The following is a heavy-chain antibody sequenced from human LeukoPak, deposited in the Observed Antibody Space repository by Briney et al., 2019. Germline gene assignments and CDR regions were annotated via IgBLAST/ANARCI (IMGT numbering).Heavy chain of an antibody. CDR1: GGTFSSYA. V-gene: IGHV1-69*05. CDR2: IIPIFGTA. D-gene: IGHD2-15*01. Sequence: SVKVSCKASGGTFSSYAISWVRQAPGQGLEWMGRIIPIFGTANYAQKFQGRVTITTDESTSTAYMELSSLRSEDTAVYYCARAKAVAAQPGEFDYWGQGTLVTVSS. J-gene: IGHJ4*02. CDR3: ARAKAVAAQPGEFDY.